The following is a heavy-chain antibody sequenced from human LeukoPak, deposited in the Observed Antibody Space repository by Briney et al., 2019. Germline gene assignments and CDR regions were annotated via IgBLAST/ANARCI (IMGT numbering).Heavy chain of an antibody. CDR2: ISGGSGST. Sequence: GGSLRLSRAASGFTLSSYAMSWVRPAPGKGLEWVSAISGGSGSTNYSDSVKGRFTISRRDSKNTLYLQKNSLRAEDTAVYYCAKKEDTAMVHYSFDYWGQGTLVTVSS. V-gene: IGHV3-23*01. D-gene: IGHD5-18*01. CDR3: AKKEDTAMVHYSFDY. J-gene: IGHJ4*02. CDR1: GFTLSSYA.